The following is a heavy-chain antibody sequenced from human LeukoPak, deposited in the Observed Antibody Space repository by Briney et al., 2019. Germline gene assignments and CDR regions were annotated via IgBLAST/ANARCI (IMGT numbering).Heavy chain of an antibody. CDR3: ARDFHRDYYDSSGYHHYFDY. CDR1: GGSISSSSYY. V-gene: IGHV4-39*01. D-gene: IGHD3-22*01. CDR2: IYYSGST. J-gene: IGHJ4*02. Sequence: PSETLSLTCTVSGGSISSSSYYWGWIRQPPGKGLEWIGSIYYSGSTYYNPSLKSRVTISVDTSKNQFSLKLSSVTAADTAVYYCARDFHRDYYDSSGYHHYFDYWGQGTLVTVSS.